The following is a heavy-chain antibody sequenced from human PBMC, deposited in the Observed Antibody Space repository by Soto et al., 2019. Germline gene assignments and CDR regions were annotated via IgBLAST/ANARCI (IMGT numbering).Heavy chain of an antibody. Sequence: SETLSLTCTVSGGSVSSGSYCWSWIRQPPGKGLEWIGYIYYSGSTNYNPSLKSRVTISVDTSKNQFSLKLSSVTAADTAVYYCARVYDSSGYYKNYYFDYWGQGTLVTVSS. V-gene: IGHV4-61*01. CDR1: GGSVSSGSYC. CDR3: ARVYDSSGYYKNYYFDY. CDR2: IYYSGST. J-gene: IGHJ4*02. D-gene: IGHD3-22*01.